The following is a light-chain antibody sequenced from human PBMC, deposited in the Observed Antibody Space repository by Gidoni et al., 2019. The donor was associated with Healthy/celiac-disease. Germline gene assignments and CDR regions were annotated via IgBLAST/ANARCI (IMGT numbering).Light chain of an antibody. CDR3: QQSYSTPLT. CDR2: AAS. J-gene: IGKJ4*01. V-gene: IGKV1-39*01. CDR1: QSISSY. Sequence: DIQMTQSPSSLSVSVGDRVTITCRASQSISSYFNWYQQKPGKAPKLLIYAASSLQSGVPSRFRGSGSGTDFTLTISSLQPEDFATYYCQQSYSTPLTFGGGTKVEIK.